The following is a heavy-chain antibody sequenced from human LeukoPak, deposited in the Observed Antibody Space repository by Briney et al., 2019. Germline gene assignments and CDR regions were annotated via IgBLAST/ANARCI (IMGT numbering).Heavy chain of an antibody. J-gene: IGHJ5*02. CDR1: GYSISSGYY. CDR3: ARGCYDFWSGYYNQGNWFDP. Sequence: SETLSLTCTVSGYSISSGYYWGWIRQPPGKGLEWIGSIYHSGSTYYNPSLKSRVTISVDTSKNQFSLKLSSVTAADTAVYYCARGCYDFWSGYYNQGNWFDPWGQGTLVTVSS. D-gene: IGHD3-3*01. V-gene: IGHV4-38-2*02. CDR2: IYHSGST.